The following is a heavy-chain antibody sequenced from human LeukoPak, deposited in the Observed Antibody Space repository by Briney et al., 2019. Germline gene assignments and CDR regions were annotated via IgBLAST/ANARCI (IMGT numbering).Heavy chain of an antibody. D-gene: IGHD2-2*01. V-gene: IGHV3-33*03. CDR2: IRYDGTNK. CDR3: AQYCGSPSCFAKGGY. Sequence: QTGGSLRLSCAASGFAFSRHGIHWVRQAPGKGLEWLALIRYDGTNKYYADSVKGRFTISRDNARNTLYLQMNSLRVDDTAVYYCAQYCGSPSCFAKGGYWGQGTLVTVSS. CDR1: GFAFSRHG. J-gene: IGHJ4*02.